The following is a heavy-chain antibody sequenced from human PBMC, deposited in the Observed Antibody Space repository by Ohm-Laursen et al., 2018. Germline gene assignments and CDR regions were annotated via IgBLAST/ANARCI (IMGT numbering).Heavy chain of an antibody. J-gene: IGHJ6*02. CDR2: ISFSGSHI. D-gene: IGHD3-3*01. CDR1: GLTLKSYS. V-gene: IGHV3-21*01. Sequence: SLRLSCSASGLTLKSYSMNWVRQAPGKGLEWVSSISFSGSHIYYADSVKGRFTISRDNAKTTLYLQMNSLRAEDTAVYYCARDAHNYKTISGVVTALGMDVWGHGTTVTVSS. CDR3: ARDAHNYKTISGVVTALGMDV.